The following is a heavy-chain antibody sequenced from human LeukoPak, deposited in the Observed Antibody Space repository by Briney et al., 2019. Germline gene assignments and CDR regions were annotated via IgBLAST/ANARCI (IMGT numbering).Heavy chain of an antibody. V-gene: IGHV4-34*01. Sequence: SETLSLTCAVYGGSFSGYYWSWIRQPPGKGLEWIGEINHSGSTNYNPSLKSRVTISVDTSKNHLSLKLSSVTAADTAVYYCARDAYYYDSSGSRLFDYWGQGTLVTVSS. CDR3: ARDAYYYDSSGSRLFDY. D-gene: IGHD3-22*01. J-gene: IGHJ4*02. CDR2: INHSGST. CDR1: GGSFSGYY.